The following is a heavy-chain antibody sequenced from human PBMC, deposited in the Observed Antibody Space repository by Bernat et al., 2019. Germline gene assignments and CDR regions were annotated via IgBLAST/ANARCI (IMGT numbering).Heavy chain of an antibody. CDR1: GFTFSNYG. CDR2: IWYDGSNE. V-gene: IGHV3-33*01. Sequence: QVQLVESGGGVVQPGRSLRLSCAASGFTFSNYGMHWVRQAPGKGVEWVAVIWYDGSNEYYADSVKGRFTISRDNSKNTLYLQMNSLRAEDTAVYYCARAYCSGGSCYYYYMDVWGQGTTVTVSS. J-gene: IGHJ6*03. D-gene: IGHD2-15*01. CDR3: ARAYCSGGSCYYYYMDV.